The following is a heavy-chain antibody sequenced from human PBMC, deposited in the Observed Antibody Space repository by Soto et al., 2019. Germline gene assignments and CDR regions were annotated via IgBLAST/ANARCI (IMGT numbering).Heavy chain of an antibody. V-gene: IGHV4-39*01. Sequence: QLQLQESGPGLVKPSETLSLTCTVSGGSISGSSYFWGWIRQPPGKGLEWIGSIYFSGSASYNPSHRSRFTISEVTAANWLPHELSSGQAAHTAVSAYGGPAGNDSGRRWFDTRGQGSLVTVSS. CDR3: GGPAGNDSGRRWFDT. D-gene: IGHD1-26*01. CDR2: IYFSGSA. CDR1: GGSISGSSYF. J-gene: IGHJ5*02.